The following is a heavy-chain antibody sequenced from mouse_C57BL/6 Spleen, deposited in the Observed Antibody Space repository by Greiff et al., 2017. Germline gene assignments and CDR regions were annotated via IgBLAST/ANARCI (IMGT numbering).Heavy chain of an antibody. V-gene: IGHV14-4*01. CDR3: TRMVTYYFDY. CDR1: GFNIKDDY. D-gene: IGHD2-2*01. Sequence: EVQLQQSGAELVRPGASVKLSCTASGFNIKDDYMHWVKQRPEQGLEWIGWIDPENGDTEYASKFQGKATITADTSSNTAYLQLSSLTSEDTAVXYCTRMVTYYFDYWGQGTTLTVSS. J-gene: IGHJ2*01. CDR2: IDPENGDT.